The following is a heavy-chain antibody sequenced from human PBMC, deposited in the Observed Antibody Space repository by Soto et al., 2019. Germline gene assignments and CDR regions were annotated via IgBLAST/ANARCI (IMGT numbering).Heavy chain of an antibody. CDR3: ARRERYYGSPGWFDP. J-gene: IGHJ5*01. V-gene: IGHV4-39*01. CDR1: GASINNFAYY. D-gene: IGHD3-10*01. Sequence: SETLSLTCSVSGASINNFAYYWGWIRQPPGKGLEWIGTVYYNENTYYNPSLKSRVAISVDTAKNQFSLNLRSVTAADTAIYFCARRERYYGSPGWFDPWGQGTLVTSPQ. CDR2: VYYNENT.